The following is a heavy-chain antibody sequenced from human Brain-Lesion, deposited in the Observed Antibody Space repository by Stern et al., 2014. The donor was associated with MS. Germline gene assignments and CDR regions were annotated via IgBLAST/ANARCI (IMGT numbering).Heavy chain of an antibody. CDR2: IYSSGFT. D-gene: IGHD1-26*01. Sequence: KESGPGLVKPSETLSLTCTVSGGSISSSTYYWAWIRQPPGKGLEWIGNIYSSGFTYYNPSLKSRVPISVDMSKNQFSLKLSSVTAAGTAIYYCARHDSVPRPSQLYSARDRGPGYFDYWGQGTLVTVSS. CDR1: GGSISSSTYY. CDR3: ARHDSVPRPSQLYSARDRGPGYFDY. J-gene: IGHJ4*02. V-gene: IGHV4-39*01.